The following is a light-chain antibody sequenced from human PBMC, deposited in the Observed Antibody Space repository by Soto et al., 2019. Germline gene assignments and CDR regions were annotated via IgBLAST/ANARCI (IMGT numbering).Light chain of an antibody. CDR3: LQGTHWQYT. CDR1: QSLVTSDGNTY. CDR2: KVS. Sequence: DVVMTQSPLSLPVTLGQPASSSCRSSQSLVTSDGNTYLNWFQQRPGRSPRRLIYKVSNRASGVPDRFSDSESGTDFTLKISRVEAEDVGVYYCLQGTHWQYTFCQGTKREIK. V-gene: IGKV2-30*01. J-gene: IGKJ2*01.